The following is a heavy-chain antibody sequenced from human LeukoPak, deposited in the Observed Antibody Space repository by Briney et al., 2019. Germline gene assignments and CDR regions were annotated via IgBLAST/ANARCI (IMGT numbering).Heavy chain of an antibody. Sequence: SGTLSLTCAVSGGSISSSNWWSWVRQPPGKGLEWIGEIYHSGSTNYNPSLKSRVTISVDKSKNQFSLKLSSVTAADTAVYYCARRTRFLPAAISHWGQGTLVTVSS. CDR2: IYHSGST. J-gene: IGHJ4*02. D-gene: IGHD2-2*01. V-gene: IGHV4-4*02. CDR1: GGSISSSNW. CDR3: ARRTRFLPAAISH.